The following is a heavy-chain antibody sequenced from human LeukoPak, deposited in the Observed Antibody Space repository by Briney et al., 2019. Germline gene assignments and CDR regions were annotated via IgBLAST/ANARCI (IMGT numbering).Heavy chain of an antibody. J-gene: IGHJ3*02. V-gene: IGHV1-69*04. CDR3: ARPFTTLIVGATTLHAFDI. Sequence: SVKVSCKASGGTFSSYAISWVRQAPGQGLEWMERIIPILGIANYAQKFQGRVTITADKSTSTAYMELSSLRSEDTAVYYCARPFTTLIVGATTLHAFDIWGQGTMVTVSS. CDR2: IIPILGIA. CDR1: GGTFSSYA. D-gene: IGHD1-26*01.